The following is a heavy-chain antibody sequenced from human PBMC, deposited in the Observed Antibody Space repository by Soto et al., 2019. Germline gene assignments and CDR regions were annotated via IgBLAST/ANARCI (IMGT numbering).Heavy chain of an antibody. V-gene: IGHV3-21*01. J-gene: IGHJ6*02. CDR2: ISPSTSHI. CDR3: SGCSGGACHPNYGMDV. Sequence: EVHLVESGGGLVKPGGSLRLSCAVSGFPFSSCTMNWVRQAPGKGLEWVSSISPSTSHIYYADSVKGRFTISRDNAKNSPFLQMNTLRAEDTAVYYCSGCSGGACHPNYGMDVWGQGTTVTVSS. D-gene: IGHD2-15*01. CDR1: GFPFSSCT.